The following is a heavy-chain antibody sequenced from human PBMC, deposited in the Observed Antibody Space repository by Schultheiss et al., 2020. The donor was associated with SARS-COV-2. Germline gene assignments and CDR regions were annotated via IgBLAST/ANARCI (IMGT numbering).Heavy chain of an antibody. Sequence: GGSLRLSCAASGFTFSSYSMNWVRQAPGKGLEWVSSISGGGSTYYADSVKGRFTISRDNAKNSLYLQMNSLRAEDTAVYYCAREDYGDYGVVDYWGQGTLVTVSS. CDR2: ISGGGST. V-gene: IGHV3-21*04. D-gene: IGHD4-17*01. J-gene: IGHJ4*02. CDR3: AREDYGDYGVVDY. CDR1: GFTFSSYS.